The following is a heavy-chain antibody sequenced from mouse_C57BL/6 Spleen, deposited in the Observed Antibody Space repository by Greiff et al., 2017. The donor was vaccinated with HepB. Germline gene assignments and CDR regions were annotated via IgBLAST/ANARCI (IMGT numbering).Heavy chain of an antibody. D-gene: IGHD2-4*01. V-gene: IGHV7-3*01. CDR1: GFTFTDYY. Sequence: MLVESGGGLVQPGGSLSLSCAASGFTFTDYYMSWVRQPPGKALEWLGFIRNKANGYTTEYSASVKGRFTISRDNSQSILYLQMNALRAEDSATDYCARSPLYDYDGAWFAYWGQGTLVTVSA. CDR2: IRNKANGYTT. CDR3: ARSPLYDYDGAWFAY. J-gene: IGHJ3*01.